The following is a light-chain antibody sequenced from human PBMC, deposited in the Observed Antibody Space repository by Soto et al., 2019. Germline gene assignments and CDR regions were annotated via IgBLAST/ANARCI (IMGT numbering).Light chain of an antibody. CDR2: TND. Sequence: SALTQPPSASVTPGQTVTISCSGSSSNIGTSSVHWYKHLPGTAPKPLIYTNDQRPSGVPDRFSGSKSGTSASLAISGLQSEDEADYYCAVWDDSLNGHVFGAGTKVTVL. CDR1: SSNIGTSS. V-gene: IGLV1-44*01. J-gene: IGLJ1*01. CDR3: AVWDDSLNGHV.